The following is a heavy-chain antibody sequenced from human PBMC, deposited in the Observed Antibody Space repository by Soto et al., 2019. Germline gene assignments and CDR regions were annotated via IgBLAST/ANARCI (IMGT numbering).Heavy chain of an antibody. CDR1: GFTFSSYA. CDR3: ARDGIGIVGAPGWFDP. Sequence: QVQLVESGGGVVQPGRSLRLSCAASGFTFSSYAMQWVRQAPGKGLEWVAVISYDGSNKYYADSVKGRFTISRDNSKNTLYLQMNSLRAEDTAVYYCARDGIGIVGAPGWFDPWGQGTLVTVSS. CDR2: ISYDGSNK. J-gene: IGHJ5*02. D-gene: IGHD1-26*01. V-gene: IGHV3-30-3*01.